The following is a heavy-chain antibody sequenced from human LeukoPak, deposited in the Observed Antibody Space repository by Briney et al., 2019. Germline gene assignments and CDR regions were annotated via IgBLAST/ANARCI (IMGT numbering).Heavy chain of an antibody. J-gene: IGHJ4*02. V-gene: IGHV1-46*01. CDR1: GYTFTSYY. CDR3: AKGGFFLREPPGY. CDR2: FNPSGIST. Sequence: ASVKVSCKASGYTFTSYYMHWVRQAPGQGLEWMGIFNPSGISTSYARKFQGRVTMTRDMSTSTVYMELSSLRSEDTAVYYCAKGGFFLREPPGYWGQGTLATVSS. D-gene: IGHD3-16*01.